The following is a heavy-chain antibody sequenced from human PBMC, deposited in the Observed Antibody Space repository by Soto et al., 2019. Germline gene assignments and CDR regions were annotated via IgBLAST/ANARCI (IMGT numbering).Heavy chain of an antibody. V-gene: IGHV3-23*01. CDR3: AKLRGGDIVVTPITY. D-gene: IGHD2-2*01. J-gene: IGHJ4*02. CDR1: GFTFSSYA. CDR2: ISGSGGST. Sequence: EVQLLESGGGLVQPGGSLRLSCAASGFTFSSYAMSWVRQAPGKGLEWVSAISGSGGSTYYADSVKGRFTISRDNSKKTLYLQMNGLRAEDTAVYYCAKLRGGDIVVTPITYWGQGTLVTVSS.